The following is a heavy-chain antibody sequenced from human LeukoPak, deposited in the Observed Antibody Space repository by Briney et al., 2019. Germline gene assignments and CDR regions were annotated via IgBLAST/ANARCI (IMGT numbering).Heavy chain of an antibody. CDR1: GYSISSGYY. J-gene: IGHJ4*02. CDR2: ISYSGSP. CDR3: ARHSSTLDY. Sequence: SETLSLTCTVSGYSISSGYYWGWIRQPPGKGLEWIGSISYSGSPYYNPSLKSRVTISVATSKNQFSLKLSSVTAADTAVYYCARHSSTLDYWGQGTLVTVSS. D-gene: IGHD6-19*01. V-gene: IGHV4-38-2*02.